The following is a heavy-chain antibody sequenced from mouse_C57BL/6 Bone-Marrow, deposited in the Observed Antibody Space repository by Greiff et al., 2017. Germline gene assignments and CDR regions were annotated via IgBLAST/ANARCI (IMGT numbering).Heavy chain of an antibody. CDR3: ARDLGYEYDGAY. CDR2: ISDGGSYT. V-gene: IGHV5-4*01. CDR1: GFTFSSYA. D-gene: IGHD2-4*01. J-gene: IGHJ3*01. Sequence: DVKLVESGGGLVKPGGSLKLSCAASGFTFSSYAMSWVRQTPEKRLEWVATISDGGSYTYYPDNVKGRFTISRDNAKNNLYLQMSHLKSEDTAMYYCARDLGYEYDGAYWGQGTLVTVSA.